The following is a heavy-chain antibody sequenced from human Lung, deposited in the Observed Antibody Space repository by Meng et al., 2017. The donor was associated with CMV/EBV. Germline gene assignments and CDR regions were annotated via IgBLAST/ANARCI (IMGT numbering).Heavy chain of an antibody. J-gene: IGHJ4*02. CDR2: VYYAGGT. V-gene: IGHV4-61*01. CDR3: ARFATTVLKT. D-gene: IGHD4-17*01. Sequence: SETLSLPCTVSGGPVGSGTYSWSWIRQPPGKGLEWIGYVYYAGGTNYNPSLESRVTISVNMSKNQFSLKLTSVTAADTAKYYCARFATTVLKTWGQGTLVTVSS. CDR1: GGPVGSGTYS.